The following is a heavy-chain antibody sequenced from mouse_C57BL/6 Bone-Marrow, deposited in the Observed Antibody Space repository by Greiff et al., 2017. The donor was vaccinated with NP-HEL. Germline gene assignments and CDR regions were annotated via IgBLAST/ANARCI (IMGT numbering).Heavy chain of an antibody. D-gene: IGHD1-1*01. CDR2: IYPGSGST. CDR3: AIKGYGSSPFDY. J-gene: IGHJ2*01. V-gene: IGHV1-55*01. CDR1: GYTFTSYW. Sequence: QVQLQQPGAELVKPGASVKMSCKASGYTFTSYWITWVKQRPGQGLEWIGDIYPGSGSTNYNEKFKSKATLTVDTSSSTAYMQLSSLTSEDSAVYYCAIKGYGSSPFDYWGQGTTLTVSS.